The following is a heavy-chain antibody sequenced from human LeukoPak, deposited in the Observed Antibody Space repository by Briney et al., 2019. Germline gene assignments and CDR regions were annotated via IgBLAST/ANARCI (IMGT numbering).Heavy chain of an antibody. Sequence: GGSLRLSCAASEFTFSSYAMSWVRQAPGKGLELVSAISDSGGSTYYADSVKGRFTVSRDNAKNSLYLQMNSLRAEDTAVYYCARDRQTSCSSTTCSFDHFDYWGQGTLVTVSS. J-gene: IGHJ4*02. D-gene: IGHD2-2*01. CDR2: ISDSGGST. CDR1: EFTFSSYA. CDR3: ARDRQTSCSSTTCSFDHFDY. V-gene: IGHV3-23*01.